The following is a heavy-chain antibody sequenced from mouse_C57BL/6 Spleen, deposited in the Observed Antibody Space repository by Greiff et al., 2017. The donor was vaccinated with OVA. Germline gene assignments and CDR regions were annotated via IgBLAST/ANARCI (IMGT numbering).Heavy chain of an antibody. CDR1: GYTFTSYW. J-gene: IGHJ2*01. CDR2: IYPSDSET. V-gene: IGHV1-61*01. CDR3: ARGPDYDGIDY. Sequence: QVQLKQPGAELVRPGSSVKLSCKASGYTFTSYWMDWVKPRPGQGLEWIGNIYPSDSETHYNQKFKDKATLTVDKSSSTAYMQLSSLTSEDSAVYYCARGPDYDGIDYWGQGTTLTVSA. D-gene: IGHD2-3*01.